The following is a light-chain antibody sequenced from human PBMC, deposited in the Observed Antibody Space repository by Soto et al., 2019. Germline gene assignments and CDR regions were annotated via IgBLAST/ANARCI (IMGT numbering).Light chain of an antibody. V-gene: IGKV3-11*01. CDR1: QSVSCK. J-gene: IGKJ5*01. CDR3: QQRRNWIT. Sequence: EIGMTKSTENVSLSAGERATVSFRVSQSVSCKFAWYQHRPGQPPRLLIYAASIRATGIPARFSGSASGTVFTLTISILDPEDFAVYYCQQRRNWITFGQGTPLEI. CDR2: AAS.